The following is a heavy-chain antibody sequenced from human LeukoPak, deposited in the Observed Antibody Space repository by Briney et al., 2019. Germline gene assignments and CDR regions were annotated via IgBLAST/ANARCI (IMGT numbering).Heavy chain of an antibody. V-gene: IGHV5-51*01. Sequence: GESLKISCKGSGYSFTSYWIGWVRQMPGKGLEWMGIIYPGDSDTRYSPSFQGQVTISADKSISTAYLQWSSLKASDTAMYYCVRHEGDCSSTSRPGYYFDYWGQGTLVTVSS. CDR1: GYSFTSYW. D-gene: IGHD2-2*01. CDR3: VRHEGDCSSTSRPGYYFDY. CDR2: IYPGDSDT. J-gene: IGHJ4*02.